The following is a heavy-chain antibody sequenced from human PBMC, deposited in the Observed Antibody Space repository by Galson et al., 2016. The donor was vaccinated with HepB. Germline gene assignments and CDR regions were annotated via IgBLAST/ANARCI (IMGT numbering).Heavy chain of an antibody. CDR1: GFTFSSYT. CDR2: ISSRSYI. J-gene: IGHJ6*03. D-gene: IGHD3-10*01. CDR3: ARGSGSGSSRFRFYFYMDM. V-gene: IGHV3-21*01. Sequence: SLRLSCAASGFTFSSYTMNWVRQAPGKGLEWVSSISSRSYIYYADSATGRFTISRDNPRNLLHLQMNSLRVDDSAIYYCARGSGSGSSRFRFYFYMDMWGKGTTVTVSS.